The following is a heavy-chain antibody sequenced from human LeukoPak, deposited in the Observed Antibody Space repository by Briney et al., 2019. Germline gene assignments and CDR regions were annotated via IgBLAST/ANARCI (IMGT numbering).Heavy chain of an antibody. CDR2: ISSSSSTI. J-gene: IGHJ6*03. D-gene: IGHD5-24*01. CDR3: AREMAVYYYYYMDV. Sequence: PGGSLRLSCAASGFTFSSYSMNWVRQAPGKGLEWVSYISSSSSTIYYADSVKGRFTISRDNAKNSLYLQMNSLRAEDTAVYYCAREMAVYYYYYMDVWGKGTTVTVSS. CDR1: GFTFSSYS. V-gene: IGHV3-48*01.